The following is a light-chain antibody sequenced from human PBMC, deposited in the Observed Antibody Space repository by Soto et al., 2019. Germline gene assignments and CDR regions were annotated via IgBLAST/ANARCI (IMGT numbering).Light chain of an antibody. Sequence: QSALTQPPSASGSPGQSVTISCTGTKNDIGVYDFVSWYQHHPGKAPRLIIYEVVQRPSGVPDRFSGSKSGITASLTVSGLQAEDEADYYCSSYAGSSNSLVFGGGTKLTVL. V-gene: IGLV2-8*01. CDR2: EVV. CDR3: SSYAGSSNSLV. CDR1: KNDIGVYDF. J-gene: IGLJ2*01.